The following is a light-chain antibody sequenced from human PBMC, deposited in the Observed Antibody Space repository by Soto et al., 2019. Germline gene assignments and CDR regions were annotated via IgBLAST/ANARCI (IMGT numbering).Light chain of an antibody. Sequence: QSALTQPASVSGSPGQSITISCTGTSSDVGGYNYVYWYQQHPGKAPKLMIYEVSNRPSGVSNRFSGSKSGNTASLTISGLQAEDDADYYCSSYTSSSTLVFGGGTKVTVL. V-gene: IGLV2-14*01. J-gene: IGLJ2*01. CDR2: EVS. CDR1: SSDVGGYNY. CDR3: SSYTSSSTLV.